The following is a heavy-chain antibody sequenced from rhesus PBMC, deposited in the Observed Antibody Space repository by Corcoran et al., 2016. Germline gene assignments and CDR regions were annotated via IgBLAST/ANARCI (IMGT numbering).Heavy chain of an antibody. V-gene: IGHV4-93*02. CDR1: GGPISSSNW. CDR2: ISGSGGST. CDR3: ARRGYSGSWNRVFDY. Sequence: QVQLQESGPAVVTPSETLSLTCAVSGGPISSSNWWSWISKPPGTGREGIGRISGSGGSTEYNPSLKSRVTISIDTSKNQFSLKLSSVTAADTAVYYCARRGYSGSWNRVFDYWGQGVLVTVSS. J-gene: IGHJ4*01. D-gene: IGHD6-25*01.